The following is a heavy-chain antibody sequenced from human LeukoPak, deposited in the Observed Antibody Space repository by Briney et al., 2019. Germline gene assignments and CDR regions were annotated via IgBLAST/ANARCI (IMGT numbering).Heavy chain of an antibody. J-gene: IGHJ5*02. CDR3: ARSYDSSPNWFDP. CDR2: IYYSGST. D-gene: IGHD3-22*01. CDR1: GGSISSYY. Sequence: SETLSLTCTVSGGSISSYYWNWIRQPPGKGLEWIGYIYYSGSTNYNPSLKSRVTISVDTSKNQFSLKLSSVTAADTAVYYCARSYDSSPNWFDPWGQGTLVTVSS. V-gene: IGHV4-59*01.